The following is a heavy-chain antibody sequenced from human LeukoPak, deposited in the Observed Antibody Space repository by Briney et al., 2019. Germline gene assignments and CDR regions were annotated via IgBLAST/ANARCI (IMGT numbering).Heavy chain of an antibody. CDR1: GFTFSSYA. Sequence: GGSLRLSCAASGFTFSSYAMSWVRQAPGKGLEWVSAISGSGSSTYYADTVKGRFTISRDNSKNTLYLQMNSLRAEDTAVYYCAPLTMVRGAAFDYWGQGTLVTVSS. CDR3: APLTMVRGAAFDY. V-gene: IGHV3-23*01. CDR2: ISGSGSST. J-gene: IGHJ4*02. D-gene: IGHD3-10*01.